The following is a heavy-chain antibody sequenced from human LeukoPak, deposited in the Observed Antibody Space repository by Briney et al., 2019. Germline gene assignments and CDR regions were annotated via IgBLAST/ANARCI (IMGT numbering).Heavy chain of an antibody. D-gene: IGHD2-21*01. Sequence: ASVKVSCKASGYTFTGYYMYWVRQAPGQGLEWMGWINPNSGGTNYAQKFQGRVTMTRDTSISTAYMELSRLRSDDTAVYYCARDRVRLGGLDPWGQGTPVTVSS. CDR1: GYTFTGYY. CDR2: INPNSGGT. CDR3: ARDRVRLGGLDP. V-gene: IGHV1-2*02. J-gene: IGHJ5*02.